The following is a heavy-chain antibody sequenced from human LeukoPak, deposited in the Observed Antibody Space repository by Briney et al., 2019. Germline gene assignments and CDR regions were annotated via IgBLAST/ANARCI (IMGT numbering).Heavy chain of an antibody. Sequence: SETLSLTCTVSGGSISSSSYYWGWIRQPPGKGLEWIGSIYYSGSTYYNPSLKSRVTISVDTSKNQFSLKLSSVTAADTAMYYCARDRGYSGYDDYWYFDLWGRGTLVTVSS. V-gene: IGHV4-39*07. D-gene: IGHD5-12*01. CDR1: GGSISSSSYY. CDR3: ARDRGYSGYDDYWYFDL. J-gene: IGHJ2*01. CDR2: IYYSGST.